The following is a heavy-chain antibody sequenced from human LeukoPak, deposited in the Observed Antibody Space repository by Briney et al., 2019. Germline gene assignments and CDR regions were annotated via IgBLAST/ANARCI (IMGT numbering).Heavy chain of an antibody. CDR2: IYYSGST. CDR3: AREEYYSDNSGYYPDF. CDR1: GGSISSYY. D-gene: IGHD3-22*01. V-gene: IGHV4-59*12. J-gene: IGHJ4*02. Sequence: SETLSLTCTVSGGSISSYYWSWIRQPPGKGLEWIGYIYYSGSTNYNPSLKSRVTISVDTSKNRFSLKLSSVTAADTAVYYCAREEYYSDNSGYYPDFWGQGTLVTVSS.